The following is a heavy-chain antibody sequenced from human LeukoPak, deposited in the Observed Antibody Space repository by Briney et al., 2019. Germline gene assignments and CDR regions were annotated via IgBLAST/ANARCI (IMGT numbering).Heavy chain of an antibody. CDR3: ARGGLSGSYRWTFDY. CDR1: GGSISSYY. V-gene: IGHV4-59*01. D-gene: IGHD1-26*01. CDR2: IYYSGST. Sequence: SETLSLTCSVSGGSISSYYWSWIWQPPGKGLEWIGYIYYSGSTNYNPSLKSRVTISVDTSKNQFSLKLSSVTAADTAVYYCARGGLSGSYRWTFDYWGQGTLVTVSS. J-gene: IGHJ4*02.